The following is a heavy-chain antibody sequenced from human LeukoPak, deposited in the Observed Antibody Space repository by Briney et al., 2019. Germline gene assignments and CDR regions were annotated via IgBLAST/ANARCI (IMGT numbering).Heavy chain of an antibody. D-gene: IGHD3-3*01. V-gene: IGHV1-2*02. Sequence: ASVKVSCKASGYTFTGYYMHWVRQAPGQGLEWMGWINPNSGGTNYAQKFQGRVTMTRDTSISTAYMELSRLRSDDTAVYYCASDLGDDFWSGYTYYSDYWGQGTLVTVSS. CDR2: INPNSGGT. CDR1: GYTFTGYY. CDR3: ASDLGDDFWSGYTYYSDY. J-gene: IGHJ4*02.